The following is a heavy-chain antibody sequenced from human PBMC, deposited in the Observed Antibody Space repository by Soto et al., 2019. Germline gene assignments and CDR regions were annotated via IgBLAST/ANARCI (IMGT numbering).Heavy chain of an antibody. J-gene: IGHJ4*02. CDR1: GGSISSGGYY. CDR2: IYYSGST. Sequence: QVQLQESGPGLVKPSQTLSLTCTVSGGSISSGGYYWSWIRQHPGKGLEWIGYIYYSGSTYYNPSLTSRVTISVDTSKNQFSMRLSSVTAADTAVYYCARGEVGSSTSCYPYWGQGTRVTVSS. CDR3: ARGEVGSSTSCYPY. D-gene: IGHD2-2*01. V-gene: IGHV4-31*03.